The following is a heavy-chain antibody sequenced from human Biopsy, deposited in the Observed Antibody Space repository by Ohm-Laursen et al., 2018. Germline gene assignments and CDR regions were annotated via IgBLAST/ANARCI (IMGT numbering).Heavy chain of an antibody. CDR1: GYTFTNYG. V-gene: IGHV1-18*01. J-gene: IGHJ6*02. Sequence: SVKVSCNASGYTFTNYGISWVRQAPGQGLEWMGWISPYNGDTDYAQKLQGRVTMTADTSTSTAYMEVTSLRSDDTAVYYCARAKLEPVYYYYGMDVWGQGTTVTVSS. CDR2: ISPYNGDT. D-gene: IGHD1-1*01. CDR3: ARAKLEPVYYYYGMDV.